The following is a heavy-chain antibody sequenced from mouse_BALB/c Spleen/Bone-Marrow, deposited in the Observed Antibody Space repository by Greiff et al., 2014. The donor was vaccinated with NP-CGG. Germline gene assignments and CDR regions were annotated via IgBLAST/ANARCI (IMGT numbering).Heavy chain of an antibody. Sequence: QVQLKESGAELVKPGASVKLSCKASGYTFTSYYMYWVKQRPGQGLEWIGEINPSNGGTNFNEKFKSKATLTVDKSSSTAYMQLSSLTSEDSAVYYCTRERDSPFAYWGQGTLVTVSA. CDR1: GYTFTSYY. CDR2: INPSNGGT. V-gene: IGHV1S81*02. J-gene: IGHJ3*01. CDR3: TRERDSPFAY. D-gene: IGHD2-4*01.